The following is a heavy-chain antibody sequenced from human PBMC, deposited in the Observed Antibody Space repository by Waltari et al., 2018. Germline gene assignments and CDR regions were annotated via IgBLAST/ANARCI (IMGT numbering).Heavy chain of an antibody. CDR3: ARHFRADYDFWSGSKNWFDP. CDR1: GYSISSGYY. Sequence: QVQLQESGPGLVKPSETLSLTCAVSGYSISSGYYWGWIRQPPGKGLEWIGSIYHSGSTYYNPSLKSRVTISVDTSKNQFSLKLSSVTAADTAVYYCARHFRADYDFWSGSKNWFDPWGQGTLVTVSS. D-gene: IGHD3-3*01. V-gene: IGHV4-38-2*01. J-gene: IGHJ5*02. CDR2: IYHSGST.